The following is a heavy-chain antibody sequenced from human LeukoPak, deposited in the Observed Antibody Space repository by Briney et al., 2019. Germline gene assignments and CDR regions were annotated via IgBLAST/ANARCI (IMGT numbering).Heavy chain of an antibody. J-gene: IGHJ4*02. CDR3: ARALSGYSGYDDAGVDY. D-gene: IGHD5-12*01. Sequence: SGGSLRLSCAASGFTFSRYWMHWVRQAPGKGLVWVSRINSDGSSTSYADSVKGRFTISRDNAKNSLYLQMNSLRAEDTAVYYCARALSGYSGYDDAGVDYWGQGTLVTVSS. V-gene: IGHV3-74*01. CDR2: INSDGSST. CDR1: GFTFSRYW.